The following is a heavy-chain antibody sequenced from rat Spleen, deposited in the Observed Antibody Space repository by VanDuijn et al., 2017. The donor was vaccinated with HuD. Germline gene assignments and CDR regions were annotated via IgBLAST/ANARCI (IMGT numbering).Heavy chain of an antibody. CDR1: GFTFSDYY. CDR3: ARRRGQVYNNYFDY. Sequence: EVQLVESDGGLVQPGRSLKLSCAASGFTFSDYYMAWVRQAPTKGLEWVASISPSGVTYYRDSVKGRFTVSRENAKSTLYFLIDSLRSEDTATYYCARRRGQVYNNYFDYWGQGVMVTVSS. J-gene: IGHJ2*01. CDR2: ISPSGVT. V-gene: IGHV5-25*01. D-gene: IGHD1-10*01.